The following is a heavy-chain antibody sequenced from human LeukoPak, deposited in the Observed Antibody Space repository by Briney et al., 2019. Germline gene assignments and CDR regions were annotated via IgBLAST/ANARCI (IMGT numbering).Heavy chain of an antibody. J-gene: IGHJ4*02. CDR3: ARDVSKLAAYYFDY. Sequence: GGSLRLSCAASGFTFSTYWMHWVRQAPGKGLVWVSRISSDGSITGYADSVKGRFTISRDNAKNTLYLQMNSLRAEDTAVYYCARDVSKLAAYYFDYWGQGTLVTVSS. V-gene: IGHV3-74*01. D-gene: IGHD1-1*01. CDR1: GFTFSTYW. CDR2: ISSDGSIT.